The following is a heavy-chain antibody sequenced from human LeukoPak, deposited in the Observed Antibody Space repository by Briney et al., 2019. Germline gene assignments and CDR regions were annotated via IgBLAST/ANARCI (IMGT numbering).Heavy chain of an antibody. CDR1: GYTFTGYY. CDR2: INPSGGST. D-gene: IGHD3-10*01. Sequence: ASVKVSCKTSGYTFTGYYMHWVRQAPGQGLGWMGIINPSGGSTSYAQKFQGRVTMTRDTSTSTVYMELSSLRSEDTAVYYCARDRNMVRGAAYYYYYMDVWGKGTTVTISS. V-gene: IGHV1-46*01. CDR3: ARDRNMVRGAAYYYYYMDV. J-gene: IGHJ6*03.